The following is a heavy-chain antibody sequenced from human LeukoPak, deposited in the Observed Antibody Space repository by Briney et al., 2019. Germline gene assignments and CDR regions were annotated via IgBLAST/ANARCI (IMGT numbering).Heavy chain of an antibody. CDR2: ISAYNGNT. CDR1: GYTFTSYG. CDR3: ARVTYSRSPRGYYYMDV. V-gene: IGHV1-18*01. Sequence: ASVKVSCKASGYTFTSYGISWVRQAPGQGLEWMGWISAYNGNTNYAQKLQGRVTMTTDTSTSTAYMELRSLRSDDTAVYYCARVTYSRSPRGYYYMDVWGKGTTVTVSS. J-gene: IGHJ6*03. D-gene: IGHD1-26*01.